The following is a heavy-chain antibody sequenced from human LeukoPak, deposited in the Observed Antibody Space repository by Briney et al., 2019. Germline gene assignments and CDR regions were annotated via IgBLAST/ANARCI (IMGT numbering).Heavy chain of an antibody. CDR3: VRYCSSTTCYTRAVDY. V-gene: IGHV4-38-2*02. CDR1: GYSITSGYN. Sequence: SETLSLTCTVSGYSITSGYNWAWIRQPPGKVLEWIGSVYHSGSAYYNPSLKSRVTISVDTSKNQFSLKLSSVTAADTAVYYCVRYCSSTTCYTRAVDYWGQGTLVTVSS. J-gene: IGHJ4*02. CDR2: VYHSGSA. D-gene: IGHD2-2*02.